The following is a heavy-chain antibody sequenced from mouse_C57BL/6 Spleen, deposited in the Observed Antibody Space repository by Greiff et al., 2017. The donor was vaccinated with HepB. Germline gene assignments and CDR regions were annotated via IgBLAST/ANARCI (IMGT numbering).Heavy chain of an antibody. Sequence: QVQLQQPGAELVMPGASVKLSCKASGYTFTSYWMHWVEQRPGQGLEWIGEIDPSDSYTNYNQKFKGKSTLTVDKSSSTAYMQLSSLTSEDSAVYYCARSGFYSNYWFAYWGQGTLVTVSA. CDR3: ARSGFYSNYWFAY. CDR2: IDPSDSYT. V-gene: IGHV1-69*01. D-gene: IGHD2-5*01. J-gene: IGHJ3*01. CDR1: GYTFTSYW.